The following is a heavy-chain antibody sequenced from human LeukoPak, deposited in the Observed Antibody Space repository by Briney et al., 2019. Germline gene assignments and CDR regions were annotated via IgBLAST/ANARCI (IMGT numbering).Heavy chain of an antibody. V-gene: IGHV3-21*01. D-gene: IGHD4/OR15-4a*01. J-gene: IGHJ4*02. CDR2: ISSSSSYI. CDR3: ARESMVVSSQFDY. Sequence: PGGSLRLSCTASGFTFINAWMAWVRQAPGKGLEWVSSISSSSSYIYYADSVKGRFTISRDNAKNSLYLQMNSLRAEDTAVYYCARESMVVSSQFDYWGQGTLVTVSS. CDR1: GFTFINAW.